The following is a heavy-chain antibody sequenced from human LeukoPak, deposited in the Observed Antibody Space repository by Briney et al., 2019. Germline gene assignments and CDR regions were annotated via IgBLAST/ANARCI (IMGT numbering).Heavy chain of an antibody. CDR3: AKGRSSDSSGSFYFDY. CDR2: IRGSGDNT. J-gene: IGHJ4*02. CDR1: GFTFSSYA. D-gene: IGHD3-22*01. V-gene: IGHV3-23*01. Sequence: GGYLRLSCEASGFTFSSYAMRGVRQAPGKGLEWVSGIRGSGDNTYYADSVKSRFTISRDNSKNTLYVQVNSLGTEDTAAYSCAKGRSSDSSGSFYFDYWGQGPLVTVSS.